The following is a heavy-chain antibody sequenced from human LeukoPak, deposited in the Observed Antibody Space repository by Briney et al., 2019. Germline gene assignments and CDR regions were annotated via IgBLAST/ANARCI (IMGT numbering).Heavy chain of an antibody. V-gene: IGHV3-30*01. D-gene: IGHD3-22*01. CDR3: ARGGMYDSYFFFYMDV. Sequence: GGSLRLSCAASGFTFSGYAVHWVRQAPGKGLQWVAAISYDGYNKYYADSLKGRFTISRENSKNTLWLQMNSLRAEDTAVYYCARGGMYDSYFFFYMDVWGKGTTVTVSS. CDR1: GFTFSGYA. CDR2: ISYDGYNK. J-gene: IGHJ6*03.